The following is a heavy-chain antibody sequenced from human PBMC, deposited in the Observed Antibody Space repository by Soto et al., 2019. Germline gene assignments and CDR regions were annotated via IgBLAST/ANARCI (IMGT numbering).Heavy chain of an antibody. Sequence: GGSLRLSCAASGFTFSDYYMSWIRQAPGKGLEWVSYISSSGSTIYYADSVKGRFTISRDNAKNSLYLQMNSLRAEDTAVYYCARAYLEGYCSGGSCYHPPYFDYWGQGTLVTVSS. D-gene: IGHD2-15*01. V-gene: IGHV3-11*01. CDR3: ARAYLEGYCSGGSCYHPPYFDY. J-gene: IGHJ4*02. CDR2: ISSSGSTI. CDR1: GFTFSDYY.